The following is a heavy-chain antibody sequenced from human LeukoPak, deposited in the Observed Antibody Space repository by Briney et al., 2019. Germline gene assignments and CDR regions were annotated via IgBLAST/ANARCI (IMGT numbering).Heavy chain of an antibody. J-gene: IGHJ4*02. Sequence: ASVKVSYKASGYTFTSYAMNWVRQAPGQGLEWMGWINTNTGNPTYAQGFTGRFVFSLDTSVSTAYLQISSLKAEDTAVYYCARGVYSSSWSLPDYWGQGTLVTVSS. V-gene: IGHV7-4-1*02. CDR2: INTNTGNP. D-gene: IGHD6-13*01. CDR1: GYTFTSYA. CDR3: ARGVYSSSWSLPDY.